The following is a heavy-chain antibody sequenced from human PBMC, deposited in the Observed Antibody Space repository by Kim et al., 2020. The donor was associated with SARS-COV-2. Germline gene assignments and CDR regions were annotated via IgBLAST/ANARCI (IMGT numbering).Heavy chain of an antibody. D-gene: IGHD2-2*01. CDR3: ARGRGYCSSTSCYFDY. Sequence: SLKRRVTISVDTSKNHFSLKLSSVTAADTAVYYCARGRGYCSSTSCYFDYWGQGTLVTVSS. V-gene: IGHV4-34*01. J-gene: IGHJ4*02.